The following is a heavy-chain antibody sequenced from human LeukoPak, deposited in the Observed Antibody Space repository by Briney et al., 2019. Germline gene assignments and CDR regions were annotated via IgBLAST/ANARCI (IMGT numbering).Heavy chain of an antibody. CDR3: ARGPIAAATGGLD. D-gene: IGHD6-13*01. CDR2: IYYSGNT. J-gene: IGHJ4*02. CDR1: GGSISSSRYY. V-gene: IGHV4-39*07. Sequence: KASETLSLTCTVSGGSISSSRYYWGWIRQPPGKGLEWIGIIYYSGNTYYNPSLKSRVTISVDTSKNQFSLKLSSVTAADTAVYYCARGPIAAATGGLDWGQGTLVTVSS.